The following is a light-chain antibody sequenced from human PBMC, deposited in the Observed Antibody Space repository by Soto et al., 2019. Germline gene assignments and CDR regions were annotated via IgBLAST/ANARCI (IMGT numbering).Light chain of an antibody. CDR2: AAS. Sequence: DIQMTQSPSSLSASVGDRVTITYRASHIINSYLNWYQQKPGKAPKLLIYAASSLQSGVPSRFSGSGSGTDFTLTISSLQPEDFATYYCQQSYSTLITFGQGTRLEI. J-gene: IGKJ5*01. CDR1: HIINSY. CDR3: QQSYSTLIT. V-gene: IGKV1-39*01.